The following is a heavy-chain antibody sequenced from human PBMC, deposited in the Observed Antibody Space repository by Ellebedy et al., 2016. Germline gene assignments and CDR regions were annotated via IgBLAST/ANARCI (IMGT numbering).Heavy chain of an antibody. CDR3: YYGHYSGS. CDR1: GFTFSNFF. Sequence: GGSLRLSXAASGFTFSNFFMTWVRQAPGGGLEWVSTISGGGDITVSADSVKGRFTISRDNSRNTLYLQMNSLRVEDTAVYYCYYGHYSGSWGQGTLVTVSS. J-gene: IGHJ4*02. D-gene: IGHD4-17*01. CDR2: ISGGGDIT. V-gene: IGHV3-23*01.